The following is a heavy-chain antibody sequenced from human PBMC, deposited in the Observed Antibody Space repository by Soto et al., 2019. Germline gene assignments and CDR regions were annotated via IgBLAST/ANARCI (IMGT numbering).Heavy chain of an antibody. CDR3: ARAPYSYGSIYYYYYMDV. Sequence: GGSLRLSCAASGFTFSSYGMHWVRQAPGKGLEWVAVIWYDGSNKYYADSVKGRFTISRDNSKNTLYLQMNSLRAEDTAVYYCARAPYSYGSIYYYYYMDVWGKGTTVTVSS. V-gene: IGHV3-33*01. D-gene: IGHD5-18*01. CDR2: IWYDGSNK. CDR1: GFTFSSYG. J-gene: IGHJ6*03.